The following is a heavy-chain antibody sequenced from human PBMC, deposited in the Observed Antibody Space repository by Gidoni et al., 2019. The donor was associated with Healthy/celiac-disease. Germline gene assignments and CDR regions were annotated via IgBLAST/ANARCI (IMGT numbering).Heavy chain of an antibody. J-gene: IGHJ3*01. CDR3: ASGPHYIAARL. D-gene: IGHD6-6*01. CDR1: GFTFSSYG. CDR2: IWYDGSNK. Sequence: QVQLVESGGGVVQPGRSLRLSCAASGFTFSSYGMHWVRQAPGKGLGWVAVIWYDGSNKYYADSVKGRFTISRDNSKNTLYLQMNSLRAEDTAVYYCASGPHYIAARLWGQGTMVTVSS. V-gene: IGHV3-33*01.